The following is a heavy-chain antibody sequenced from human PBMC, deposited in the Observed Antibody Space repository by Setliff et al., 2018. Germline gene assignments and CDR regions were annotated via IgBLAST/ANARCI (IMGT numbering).Heavy chain of an antibody. V-gene: IGHV4-31*11. D-gene: IGHD6-6*01. CDR3: ARTPDSSSSGGFDS. CDR2: IYYRGST. Sequence: PSETLSLTCAVSGGSISSNGYYWTWLRQHPEQGLEWIGYIYYRGSTYYNPSLESRVAISVDTSNNQFSLKLSSVTAADTAVYYWARTPDSSSSGGFDSWGQGILVTVSS. CDR1: GGSISSNGYY. J-gene: IGHJ4*02.